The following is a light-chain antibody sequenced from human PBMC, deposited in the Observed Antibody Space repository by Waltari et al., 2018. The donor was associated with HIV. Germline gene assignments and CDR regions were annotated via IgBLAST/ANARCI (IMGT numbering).Light chain of an antibody. CDR1: QINNNY. Sequence: EIQMTNSPPPLSASVGERVTITCRARQINNNYLNWYQHKPGQVPRLLIYDASSWESGAPSRFSGSWYGTEFTLTISSLQHEDFATYYCLQTDNAPLTFGPGTTVDFK. CDR3: LQTDNAPLT. CDR2: DAS. J-gene: IGKJ3*01. V-gene: IGKV1-39*01.